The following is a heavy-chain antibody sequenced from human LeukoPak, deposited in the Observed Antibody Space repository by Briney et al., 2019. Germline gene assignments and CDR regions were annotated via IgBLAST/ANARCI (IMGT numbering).Heavy chain of an antibody. CDR2: INPNSGGT. V-gene: IGHV1-2*02. Sequence: ASVKVSCKASGYTFSGYYMHWVRQAPGQGLEWMGWINPNSGGTNYAQKFQGRVTMTRDTSISTAYMELSRLRSDDTAVYYCARIFCSSSSCYFFDYWGQGTLVTVS. CDR1: GYTFSGYY. J-gene: IGHJ4*02. D-gene: IGHD2-2*01. CDR3: ARIFCSSSSCYFFDY.